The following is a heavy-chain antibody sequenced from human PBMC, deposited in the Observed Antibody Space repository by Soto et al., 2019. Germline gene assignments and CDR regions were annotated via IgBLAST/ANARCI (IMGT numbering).Heavy chain of an antibody. J-gene: IGHJ3*02. V-gene: IGHV3-23*01. CDR1: GFTFSSYA. D-gene: IGHD3-3*01. Sequence: GGSLRLSCAASGFTFSSYAMSWVRQAPGKGLEWVSAISGSGGSTYYADSVKGRFTISRDNSKNTLYLQMNSLRAEDTAVYYCAKAPMKDFWSGFSPVAFDIWGQGTMVTVSS. CDR3: AKAPMKDFWSGFSPVAFDI. CDR2: ISGSGGST.